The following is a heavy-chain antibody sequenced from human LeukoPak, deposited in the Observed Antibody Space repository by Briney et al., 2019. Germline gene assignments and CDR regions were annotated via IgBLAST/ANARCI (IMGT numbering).Heavy chain of an antibody. Sequence: SETLSLTCTVSGGSISSYYWSWIRQPPGKGLEWIGYIYYTGSTNYNPSLKSRVTMSVDTSKNQFSLNLKSVTPEDTAVYYCARNLIPEQLVLNFWGQGTLVTVSS. J-gene: IGHJ4*02. V-gene: IGHV4-59*01. CDR1: GGSISSYY. CDR3: ARNLIPEQLVLNF. D-gene: IGHD6-13*01. CDR2: IYYTGST.